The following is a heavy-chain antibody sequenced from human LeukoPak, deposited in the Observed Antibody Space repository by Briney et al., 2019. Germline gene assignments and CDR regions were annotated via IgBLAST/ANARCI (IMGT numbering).Heavy chain of an antibody. CDR2: IYYSGST. CDR1: GFSISTHYY. CDR3: ARDSGTTGEVKFDP. Sequence: SETLSLTCTVSGFSISTHYYWVWIRQPPGKGLEWIGYIYYSGSTTYNPSLNSRVTMSLDTSKNQFSLKLRSVTAADTAVYYCARDSGTTGEVKFDPWGQGTLVTVSS. J-gene: IGHJ5*02. D-gene: IGHD3-10*01. V-gene: IGHV4-38-2*02.